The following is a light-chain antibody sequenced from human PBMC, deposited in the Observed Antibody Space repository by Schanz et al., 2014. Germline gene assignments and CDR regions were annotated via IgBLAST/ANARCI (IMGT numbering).Light chain of an antibody. CDR2: LAS. CDR1: QSISNF. CDR3: QQSYSTPYT. Sequence: DIQMTQSPSSLSASVGDRVTISCRASQSISNFLNWYQQKPGKAPKLLISLASSLQSGVPSRFSGSGSGTDLTLTISSLQPEDFATYYCQQSYSTPYTFGQGTKLEIK. J-gene: IGKJ2*01. V-gene: IGKV1-39*01.